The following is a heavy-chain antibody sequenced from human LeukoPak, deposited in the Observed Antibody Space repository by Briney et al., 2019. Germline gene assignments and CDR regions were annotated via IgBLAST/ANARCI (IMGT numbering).Heavy chain of an antibody. V-gene: IGHV3-66*01. J-gene: IGHJ6*02. CDR2: IYSGGST. CDR3: ARDVSGSYYYYYYGMDV. CDR1: GFSLSSYA. D-gene: IGHD1-26*01. Sequence: PGGSLRLSCATSGFSLSSYAMSWVRQAPGKGLEWVSVIYSGGSTYYADSVKGRFTISRDNSKNTLYLQMNSLRAEDTAVYYCARDVSGSYYYYYYGMDVWGQGTTVTVSS.